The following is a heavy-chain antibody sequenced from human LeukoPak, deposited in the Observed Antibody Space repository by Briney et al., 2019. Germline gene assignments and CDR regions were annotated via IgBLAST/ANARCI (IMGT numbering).Heavy chain of an antibody. V-gene: IGHV1-8*01. CDR1: GYTFTSYD. Sequence: ASVKVSCKASGYTFTSYDINWVRQATGQGLEWMGWMNPNSGNTGYAQKFQGRVTMTRNTSISTAYMELSSLRSEDTALYYCAKDTSSSYWYGCFQHWGQGTLVTVSS. J-gene: IGHJ1*01. CDR3: AKDTSSSYWYGCFQH. CDR2: MNPNSGNT. D-gene: IGHD5-12*01.